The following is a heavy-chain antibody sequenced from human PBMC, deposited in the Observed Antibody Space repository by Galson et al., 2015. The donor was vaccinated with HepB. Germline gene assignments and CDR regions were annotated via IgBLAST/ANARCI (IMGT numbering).Heavy chain of an antibody. CDR1: GFTFSGSA. CDR2: IGSKANNYAT. CDR3: AKPRRLQWRGNSFDF. V-gene: IGHV3-73*01. D-gene: IGHD6-19*01. Sequence: SLRLSCAASGFTFSGSAIHWVRQTSGKGLEWVGRIGSKANNYATAYAASVKGRFTISRDDSKNTAFLQMNTLKTEDTAVYYCAKPRRLQWRGNSFDFWGRGILVTVSS. J-gene: IGHJ4*02.